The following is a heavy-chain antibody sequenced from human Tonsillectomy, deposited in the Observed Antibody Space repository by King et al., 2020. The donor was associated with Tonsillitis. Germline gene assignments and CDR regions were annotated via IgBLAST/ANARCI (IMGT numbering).Heavy chain of an antibody. CDR2: IRSRVYGGTT. CDR3: SRGPTPPFKNYYGMDV. D-gene: IGHD2-15*01. V-gene: IGHV3-49*03. Sequence: VQLVESGGGLAQPGRSLRLSCITSGFTFRDHAMSWFRQAPGKGLEWVGMIRSRVYGGTTEYAASVKGRFTISREDSKNIAYLQMNGLKTEDTAVYYCSRGPTPPFKNYYGMDVWGQGTTVTVSS. CDR1: GFTFRDHA. J-gene: IGHJ6*02.